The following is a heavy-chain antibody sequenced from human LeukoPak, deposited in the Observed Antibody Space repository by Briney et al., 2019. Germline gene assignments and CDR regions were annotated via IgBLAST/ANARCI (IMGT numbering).Heavy chain of an antibody. D-gene: IGHD3-22*01. J-gene: IGHJ5*01. CDR2: IHTSGST. CDR1: GGSISSYY. Sequence: PSETLSLTCTVSGGSISSYYWSWIRQPAGKGLEWIGRIHTSGSTNYNPSLKSRVTMSVDTSTNQFSLNLSSVTAADTAVYYCARDRSSGYYFDWFDSWGQGTLVTVS. V-gene: IGHV4-4*07. CDR3: ARDRSSGYYFDWFDS.